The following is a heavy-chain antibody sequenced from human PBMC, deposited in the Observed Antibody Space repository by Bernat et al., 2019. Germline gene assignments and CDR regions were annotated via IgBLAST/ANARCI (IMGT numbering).Heavy chain of an antibody. CDR3: ARGEEGYCSGGSCYSNWFDP. CDR1: GGSISSGAYY. J-gene: IGHJ5*02. V-gene: IGHV4-31*03. D-gene: IGHD2-15*01. Sequence: QVQLQESGPGLVKPSQTLSLTCTVSGGSISSGAYYWSWIRQHPGKGLEWIGYIYHSGSTYYNPSLKSRVTISVDTSKNQFSLKLSSGTAADTAVYYCARGEEGYCSGGSCYSNWFDPWGQGTLVTVSS. CDR2: IYHSGST.